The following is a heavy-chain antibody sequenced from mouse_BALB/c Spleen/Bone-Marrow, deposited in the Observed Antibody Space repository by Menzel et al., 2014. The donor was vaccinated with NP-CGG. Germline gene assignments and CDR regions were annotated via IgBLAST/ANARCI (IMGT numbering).Heavy chain of an antibody. CDR3: ATMITDWYFDV. V-gene: IGHV14-3*02. J-gene: IGHJ1*01. CDR1: GFNIXDTY. D-gene: IGHD2-4*01. CDR2: IDPANGNT. Sequence: EVNVVESGAELVKPGASVKLSCTASGFNIXDTYMHWVKQRPEQGLEWIGRIDPANGNTKYDPKFQGKATITADTSSNTAYLQLSSLTSEDTAVYYCATMITDWYFDVWGAGTTVTVSS.